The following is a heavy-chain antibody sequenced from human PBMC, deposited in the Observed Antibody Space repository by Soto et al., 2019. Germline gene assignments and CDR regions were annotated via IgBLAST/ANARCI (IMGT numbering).Heavy chain of an antibody. J-gene: IGHJ3*02. CDR2: IRSNAYGGTT. V-gene: IGHV3-49*03. D-gene: IGHD3-22*01. Sequence: PGGSLRLSCTASGFTFGDYAMGWFRQAPGKGLEWVGFIRSNAYGGTTEYAASVKGRFTISRDDSKSIAYLQMNSLRAEDTAVYYCARDGEGITMIVVVPLGAFDIWGQGTMVTVSS. CDR1: GFTFGDYA. CDR3: ARDGEGITMIVVVPLGAFDI.